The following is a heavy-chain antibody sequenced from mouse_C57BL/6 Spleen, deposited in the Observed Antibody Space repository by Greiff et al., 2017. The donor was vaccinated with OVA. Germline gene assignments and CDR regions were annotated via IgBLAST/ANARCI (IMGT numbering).Heavy chain of an antibody. CDR3: ARKTTGSDGYFDV. V-gene: IGHV3-6*01. CDR1: GYSITSGYY. J-gene: IGHJ1*03. D-gene: IGHD1-1*01. Sequence: VQLKESGPGLVKPSQSLSLTCSVTGYSITSGYYWNWIRQFPGNKLEWMGYISYDGSNNYNPSLKNRISITRDTSKNQFFLKLNSVTTEDTATYYCARKTTGSDGYFDVWGTGTTVTVSS. CDR2: ISYDGSN.